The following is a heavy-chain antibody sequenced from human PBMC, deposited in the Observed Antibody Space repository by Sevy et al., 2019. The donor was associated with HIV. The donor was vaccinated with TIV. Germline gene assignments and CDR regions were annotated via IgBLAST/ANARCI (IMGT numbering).Heavy chain of an antibody. J-gene: IGHJ4*02. D-gene: IGHD2-21*01. V-gene: IGHV3-15*07. CDR2: IKSKYDGGTT. CDR3: ATGGDYFDY. Sequence: GGSLRLSCTTSGFIFSNAWMNWVRQAPGKGLEWVGRIKSKYDGGTTDYAAPVKGRCTVSRDDSKNTVYLQINSLKAEYTAIYYCATGGDYFDYWGQGTLVTVSS. CDR1: GFIFSNAW.